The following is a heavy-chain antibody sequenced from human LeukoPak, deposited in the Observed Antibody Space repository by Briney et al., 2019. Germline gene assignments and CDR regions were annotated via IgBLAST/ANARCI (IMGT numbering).Heavy chain of an antibody. V-gene: IGHV4-59*08. CDR1: GGSISSYY. Sequence: PSGTLSLTCTVSGGSISSYYWSWIRQPPGKGLEWIGYIYNSGTTNYNPSLKSRVTMSVDTSKNQFSLKLSSVTAADTAIYHCASRYCSGGSCFFDYWGQGTLVTVSS. CDR3: ASRYCSGGSCFFDY. CDR2: IYNSGTT. J-gene: IGHJ4*02. D-gene: IGHD2-15*01.